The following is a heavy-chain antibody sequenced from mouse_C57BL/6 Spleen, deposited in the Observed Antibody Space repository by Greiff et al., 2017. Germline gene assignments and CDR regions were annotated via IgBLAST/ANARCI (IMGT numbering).Heavy chain of an antibody. CDR1: GYTFTDYY. CDR2: INPNNGGT. Sequence: VQLQQSGPELVKPGASVKISCKASGYTFTDYYMNWVKQSHGKSLEWIGDINPNNGGTSYNQKFKGKATLTVDKSSSTAYMELRSLTSEDSAVYYCARDELGRGFAYWGQGTLVTVSA. CDR3: ARDELGRGFAY. J-gene: IGHJ3*01. D-gene: IGHD4-1*01. V-gene: IGHV1-26*01.